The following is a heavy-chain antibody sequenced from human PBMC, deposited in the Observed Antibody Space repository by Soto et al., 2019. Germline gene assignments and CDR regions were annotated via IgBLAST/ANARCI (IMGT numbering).Heavy chain of an antibody. J-gene: IGHJ6*03. CDR1: GGSISSSSYY. CDR2: IYYSGST. Sequence: PSETLSLTCTVSGGSISSSSYYWGWMRQPPGKGLEWIGSIYYSGSTNYNPSLKSRVTISVDTSKNQFSLKLSSVTAADTAVYYCARHYDPRLSVNWNYGYYYMDVGGKGTTVTVSS. CDR3: ARHYDPRLSVNWNYGYYYMDV. V-gene: IGHV4-39*01. D-gene: IGHD1-7*01.